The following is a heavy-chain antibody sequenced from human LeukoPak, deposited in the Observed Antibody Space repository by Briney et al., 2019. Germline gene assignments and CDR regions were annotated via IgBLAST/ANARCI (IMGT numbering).Heavy chain of an antibody. CDR2: INPDSGGT. CDR3: ARGGHYYSYSMGV. J-gene: IGHJ6*03. CDR1: GYSFTDYY. V-gene: IGHV1-2*02. Sequence: ASLKVSCKASGYSFTDYYMHWVRQAPRQGLETMGWINPDSGGTDYPQKFQGRVTMTRDTSISTAYMELSRLRSDDTAVYYCARGGHYYSYSMGVWGKGTTVTVSS.